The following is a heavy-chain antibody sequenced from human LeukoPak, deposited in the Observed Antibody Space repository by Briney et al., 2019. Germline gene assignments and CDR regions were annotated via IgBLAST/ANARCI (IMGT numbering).Heavy chain of an antibody. Sequence: PGRSLRLSCAASGFTFSSYAMHWVRRAPGKGLEWVAVITYDGSNKYYADSVKGRFTISRDNSKNTLYLQMNSLRAEDTAVYYCARDGYSSSWYNWFDPWGQGTLVTVSS. D-gene: IGHD6-13*01. V-gene: IGHV3-30*04. J-gene: IGHJ5*02. CDR3: ARDGYSSSWYNWFDP. CDR2: ITYDGSNK. CDR1: GFTFSSYA.